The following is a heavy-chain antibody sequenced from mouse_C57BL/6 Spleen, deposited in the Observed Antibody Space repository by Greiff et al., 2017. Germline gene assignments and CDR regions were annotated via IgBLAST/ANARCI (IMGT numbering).Heavy chain of an antibody. CDR1: GFSLTSYG. Sequence: VKLMESGPGLVQPSQSLSITCTVSGFSLTSYGVHWVRQSPGKGLEWLGVIWSGGSTDYNAAFISRLSISKDNSKSQVFFKMNSLQADDTAIYYCARSPLITHGYFDVWGTGTTVTVSS. CDR3: ARSPLITHGYFDV. CDR2: IWSGGST. J-gene: IGHJ1*03. D-gene: IGHD1-1*01. V-gene: IGHV2-2*01.